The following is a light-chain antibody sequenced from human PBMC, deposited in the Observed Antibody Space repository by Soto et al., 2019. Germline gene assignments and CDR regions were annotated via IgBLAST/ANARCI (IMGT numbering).Light chain of an antibody. CDR3: CSYAGGASVV. CDR2: EDI. CDR1: SSDIGRYNL. J-gene: IGLJ2*01. V-gene: IGLV2-23*01. Sequence: QSALTQPASVSGSPGQSITISCTGTSSDIGRYNLVSWYQQHPGKAPKLIIYEDIERPSGVSDRFSGSKSGNTASLTISGLQNEDEAYYYCCSYAGGASVVFGGGTQLTVL.